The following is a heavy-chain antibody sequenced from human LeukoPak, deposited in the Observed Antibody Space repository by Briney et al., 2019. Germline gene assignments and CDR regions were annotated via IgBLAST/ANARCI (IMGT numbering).Heavy chain of an antibody. CDR1: GGSISSGDYY. V-gene: IGHV4-30-4*01. CDR3: ARVNYYDSSGCFDY. D-gene: IGHD3-22*01. J-gene: IGHJ4*02. CDR2: IYYSGST. Sequence: SETLSLTCTVSGGSISSGDYYWSWIRQPPGKGLEWIGYIYYSGSTYYNPSLKSRVTISVDTSKNQFSLKLSSVTAADTAVYYCARVNYYDSSGCFDYWGQGTLVTVSS.